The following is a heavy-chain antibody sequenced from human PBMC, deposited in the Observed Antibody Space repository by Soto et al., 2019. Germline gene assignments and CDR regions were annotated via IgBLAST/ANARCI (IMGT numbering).Heavy chain of an antibody. V-gene: IGHV1-69*04. D-gene: IGHD5-12*01. Sequence: SVKVSCKASGYTFTNYAMHWVRQAPGQRLEWMGRIDLLLNIANYAQKFQGRVTITADKSTGTAYMELNSLTSEDTAAYYCVKNSPIGSTFSGYDDIDYWGQGTLVTVSS. CDR2: IDLLLNIA. CDR3: VKNSPIGSTFSGYDDIDY. J-gene: IGHJ4*02. CDR1: GYTFTNYA.